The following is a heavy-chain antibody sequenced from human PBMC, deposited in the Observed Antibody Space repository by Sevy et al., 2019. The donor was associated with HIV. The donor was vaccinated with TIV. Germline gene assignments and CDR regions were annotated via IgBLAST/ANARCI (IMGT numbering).Heavy chain of an antibody. CDR2: IYWDDDK. Sequence: SGPTLVNPTQTLTLTCTFSGFSLSTSGVGVGWIRQPPGKALEWLALIYWDDDKRYSPSLKSRLTITKDTSKNQVVLTMTNMDPVDTATYYCAHSVGYSHPYGCFNWFDPWGQGTLVTVSS. CDR3: AHSVGYSHPYGCFNWFDP. CDR1: GFSLSTSGVG. V-gene: IGHV2-5*02. J-gene: IGHJ5*02. D-gene: IGHD6-13*01.